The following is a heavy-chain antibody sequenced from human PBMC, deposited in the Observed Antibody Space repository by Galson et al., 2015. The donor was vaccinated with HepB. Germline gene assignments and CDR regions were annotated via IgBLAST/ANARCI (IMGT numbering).Heavy chain of an antibody. J-gene: IGHJ3*01. Sequence: QSGAEVKKPGASVKVSCKASGYRFTDLGISWVRQAPGQGLEWMGWSNTYNADTVYAQNVQGRVSMTTDTSTSTAYMELRSLRADDTAVYYCAREYCSGGYCYGVDYWGQGTMVTVSS. V-gene: IGHV1-18*01. CDR1: GYRFTDLG. CDR2: SNTYNADT. CDR3: AREYCSGGYCYGVDY. D-gene: IGHD2-15*01.